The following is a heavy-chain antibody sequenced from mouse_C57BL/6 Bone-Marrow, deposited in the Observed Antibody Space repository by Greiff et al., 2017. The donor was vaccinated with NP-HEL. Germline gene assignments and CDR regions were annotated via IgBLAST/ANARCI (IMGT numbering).Heavy chain of an antibody. CDR2: INYDGSST. J-gene: IGHJ3*01. Sequence: EVKLVESEGGLVQPGSSMKLSCTASGFTFSDYYMAWVRQVPEKGLEWVANINYDGSSTYYLDSLKSRFIISRDNAKNILYLQMSSLKSEDTATYYCAREDGYWFAYWGQGTLVTVSA. CDR1: GFTFSDYY. D-gene: IGHD2-3*01. CDR3: AREDGYWFAY. V-gene: IGHV5-16*01.